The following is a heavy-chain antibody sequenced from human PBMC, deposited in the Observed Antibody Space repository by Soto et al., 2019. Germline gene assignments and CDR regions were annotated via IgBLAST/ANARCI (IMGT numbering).Heavy chain of an antibody. CDR3: ARTTIAAAGYTYYYGMNL. V-gene: IGHV4-34*01. J-gene: IGHJ6*02. CDR1: RGFFTYSDNY. CDR2: INRSGST. D-gene: IGHD6-13*01. Sequence: QEQLQQWGAGLLEPSETLSLTCPVYRGFFTYSDNYLTWIRQPPGKGLEWIGEINRSGSTNYSPSLRSRVTISVDTSKTQFSLQLSSVTAADTAVYYCARTTIAAAGYTYYYGMNLWGQGTTVTVSS.